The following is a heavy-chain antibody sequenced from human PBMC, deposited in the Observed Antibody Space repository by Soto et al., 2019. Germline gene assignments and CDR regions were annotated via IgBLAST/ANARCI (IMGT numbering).Heavy chain of an antibody. CDR3: ARDPSNTSGSKQFLDS. CDR2: ISCYNGDT. CDR1: GYTFNRHG. J-gene: IGHJ4*02. Sequence: QVQLVQSGGDVRKPGASVFISCQASGYTFNRHGIAWVRQAAGQGLEWMGWISCYNGDTLYAQNFQGRVTMTKDTSTSTVVMELRSLTSDDTAMYYYARDPSNTSGSKQFLDSWGQGTLVTVSS. D-gene: IGHD2-2*01. V-gene: IGHV1-18*01.